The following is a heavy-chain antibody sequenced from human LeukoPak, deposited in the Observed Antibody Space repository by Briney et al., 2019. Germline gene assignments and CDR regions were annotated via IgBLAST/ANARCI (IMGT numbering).Heavy chain of an antibody. CDR2: IWYDGSNK. Sequence: GGSLRLSCAASGFTFSSYGMHWVRQAPGKGLEWVAVIWYDGSNKYYADSVKGRFTISRDNPKNTLYLQMNSLRAEDTAVYYCARERGYYDSSGYHSSYYFDYWGQGTLVTVSS. J-gene: IGHJ4*02. V-gene: IGHV3-33*01. CDR1: GFTFSSYG. CDR3: ARERGYYDSSGYHSSYYFDY. D-gene: IGHD3-22*01.